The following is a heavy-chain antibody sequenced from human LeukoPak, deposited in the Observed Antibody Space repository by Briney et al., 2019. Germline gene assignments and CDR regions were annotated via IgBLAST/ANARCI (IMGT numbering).Heavy chain of an antibody. CDR2: ISGNGGST. D-gene: IGHD5-18*01. CDR1: GFTFRSYA. V-gene: IGHV3-23*01. J-gene: IGHJ4*02. Sequence: GGSLRLSCAASGFTFRSYAMSWVRQAPGKGLDWVSAISGNGGSTYYADSVKGRFTISRDNSKNTLYLQMNSLRAEDTAVYYCAKESGYSYGFQKDYWGQGTLVTVSS. CDR3: AKESGYSYGFQKDY.